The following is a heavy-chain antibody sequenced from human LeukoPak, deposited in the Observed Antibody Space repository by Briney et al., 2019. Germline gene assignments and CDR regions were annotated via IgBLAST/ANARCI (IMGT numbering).Heavy chain of an antibody. J-gene: IGHJ5*02. CDR1: GYTFTSYD. V-gene: IGHV1-8*01. Sequence: ASVKVSCKASGYTFTSYDINWVRQATGQGLEWMGWMNPNSGNTGYSKKFQGRVTMTRDTSISTAYMELSSLRSEDTAVYYCARGLVARSDPWGQGTLVTVSS. D-gene: IGHD5-12*01. CDR3: ARGLVARSDP. CDR2: MNPNSGNT.